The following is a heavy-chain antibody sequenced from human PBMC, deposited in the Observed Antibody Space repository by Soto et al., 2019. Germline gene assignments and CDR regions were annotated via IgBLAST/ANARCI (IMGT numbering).Heavy chain of an antibody. Sequence: HPGGSLRLCCVASGFTFSTDSMNWVRQTPGKGLEWVAHISTSGATRYYADSVKGRFTISRDNAKTSLYLQMDSLRNEDTAVYYCARFFGSGFDYWGQGTLVTVSS. D-gene: IGHD6-19*01. CDR3: ARFFGSGFDY. CDR1: GFTFSTDS. J-gene: IGHJ4*02. V-gene: IGHV3-48*02. CDR2: ISTSGATR.